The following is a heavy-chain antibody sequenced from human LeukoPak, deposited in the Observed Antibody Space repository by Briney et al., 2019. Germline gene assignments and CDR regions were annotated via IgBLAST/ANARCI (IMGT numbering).Heavy chain of an antibody. D-gene: IGHD2-2*01. Sequence: ASVKVSCKASGYTFTSYDINWVRQATGQGLEWMGWMNPNSGNTGYAQKFQGRVTMTRNTSISTAYMELSSLRSEDTAVYYCARGYCSSTSCYDARPWGQGTLVTASS. V-gene: IGHV1-8*01. CDR2: MNPNSGNT. CDR3: ARGYCSSTSCYDARP. CDR1: GYTFTSYD. J-gene: IGHJ5*02.